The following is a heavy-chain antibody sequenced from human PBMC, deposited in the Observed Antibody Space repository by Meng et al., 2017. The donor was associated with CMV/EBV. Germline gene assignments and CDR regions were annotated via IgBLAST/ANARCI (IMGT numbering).Heavy chain of an antibody. CDR3: AKAGVVYGLGCSSRGFDY. V-gene: IGHV3-30*02. D-gene: IGHD3-10*01. CDR1: GFTFSGYG. J-gene: IGHJ4*02. Sequence: GESLKISCSASGFTFSGYGMHWVRQAPGKGLEWVAHIRYDGSNKYYADSVKGRFTISRDNSKNTLYLQMNSLRAEDTAVYYCAKAGVVYGLGCSSRGFDYWGQGTLVTVSS. CDR2: IRYDGSNK.